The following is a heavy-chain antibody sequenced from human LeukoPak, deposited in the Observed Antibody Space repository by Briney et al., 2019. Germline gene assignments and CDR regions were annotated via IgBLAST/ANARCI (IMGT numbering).Heavy chain of an antibody. CDR3: ARGDRTSDAFDI. CDR2: IYYSGST. D-gene: IGHD1-14*01. V-gene: IGHV4-30-4*01. Sequence: SETLSLTCTVSGGSISSGDYYWSWIRQPPGKGLEWIGYIYYSGSTYYNPSLKSRVTISVDTSKNQFSLKLSSVTAADTAVYYCARGDRTSDAFDIWGQGTMVTVSS. CDR1: GGSISSGDYY. J-gene: IGHJ3*02.